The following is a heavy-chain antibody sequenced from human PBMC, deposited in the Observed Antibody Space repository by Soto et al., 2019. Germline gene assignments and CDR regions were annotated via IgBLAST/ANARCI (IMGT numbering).Heavy chain of an antibody. D-gene: IGHD3-9*01. J-gene: IGHJ4*02. CDR2: LSAGGST. CDR3: AKDRGSGGIVTGTPDS. V-gene: IGHV3-23*01. Sequence: EVQLLESGGGLVQPGGSLRPSCVISGFTVSSSAMTWVRQAPGKGLEWVSTLSAGGSTYFAASVKGRFTISRNSSANTLYLQMGSLKAEDTAVYYCAKDRGSGGIVTGTPDSWGPGTLVTVSS. CDR1: GFTVSSSA.